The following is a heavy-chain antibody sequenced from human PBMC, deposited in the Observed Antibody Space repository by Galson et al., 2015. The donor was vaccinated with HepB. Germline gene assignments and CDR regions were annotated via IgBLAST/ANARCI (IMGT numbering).Heavy chain of an antibody. CDR1: GYTFTSYA. D-gene: IGHD5-18*01. Sequence: SCKASGYTFTSYAMHWVRQAPGQRLEWMGWINAGNGNTKYSQKFQGRVTITRDTSASTAYMELSSLRSEDTAVYYCARDRGTAIKDYWGQGTLVTVSS. CDR2: INAGNGNT. V-gene: IGHV1-3*01. J-gene: IGHJ4*02. CDR3: ARDRGTAIKDY.